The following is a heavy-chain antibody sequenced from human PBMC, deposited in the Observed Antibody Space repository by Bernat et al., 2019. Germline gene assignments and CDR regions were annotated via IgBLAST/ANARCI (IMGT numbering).Heavy chain of an antibody. V-gene: IGHV3-7*01. CDR1: GFTLSTHW. J-gene: IGHJ3*02. Sequence: EVQLVESGGGLVQPGWSLRLSCVASGFTLSTHWMRWVRQAPGKGLEWVANIKDDGSEKFYVDSVKGRFTISRDNAKNSLYLQMNSLRAEETAVYYCARDTLIWGQGTMVTVSS. CDR3: ARDTLI. CDR2: IKDDGSEK.